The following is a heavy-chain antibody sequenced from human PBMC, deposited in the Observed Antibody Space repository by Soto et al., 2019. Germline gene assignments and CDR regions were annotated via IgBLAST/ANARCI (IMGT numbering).Heavy chain of an antibody. CDR2: ISRGSDYI. Sequence: EVHLVESGGGLVKPGGSLRLTCAGSGFSFSDYTMNWVRQAPGKGLEWVSSISRGSDYIFYADTVKGRFTISRDNARNSRYLQMSSLRAEDTAVYYCAKDSGCVNNACAYDPWGQGTLVSVSS. J-gene: IGHJ5*02. CDR1: GFSFSDYT. V-gene: IGHV3-21*01. D-gene: IGHD1-20*01. CDR3: AKDSGCVNNACAYDP.